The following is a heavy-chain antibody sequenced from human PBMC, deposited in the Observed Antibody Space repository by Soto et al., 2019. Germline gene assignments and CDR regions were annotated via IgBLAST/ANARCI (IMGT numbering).Heavy chain of an antibody. V-gene: IGHV2-5*02. Sequence: QITLKESGPTLVKPTQTLTLTCTFSGFSDSTSGVGVGWIRQPPGKALEWLALIYWDDDKRYSPSLKSRLTITKDTSKNQVVLTMTNMDPVDTATFYCAHLYYYDTSGYYRYFDYWGQGTLVTVSS. J-gene: IGHJ4*02. CDR2: IYWDDDK. CDR3: AHLYYYDTSGYYRYFDY. D-gene: IGHD3-22*01. CDR1: GFSDSTSGVG.